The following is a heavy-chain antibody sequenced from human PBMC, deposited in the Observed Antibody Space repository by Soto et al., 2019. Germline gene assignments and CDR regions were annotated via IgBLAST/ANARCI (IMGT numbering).Heavy chain of an antibody. CDR2: IIPILGTP. V-gene: IGHV1-69*01. J-gene: IGHJ4*02. D-gene: IGHD3-10*01. CDR1: GGIFSTYD. Sequence: QVQLVQSGAEVKKPGSSVKVSCKASGGIFSTYDISWLRQAPGQGLEGMGGIIPILGTPNYAQRFQGRVTITADESTSTAHMELSRLRSEDTAVYYCARDRDDYGSGNYYNRIDFWGQGTLVTVSS. CDR3: ARDRDDYGSGNYYNRIDF.